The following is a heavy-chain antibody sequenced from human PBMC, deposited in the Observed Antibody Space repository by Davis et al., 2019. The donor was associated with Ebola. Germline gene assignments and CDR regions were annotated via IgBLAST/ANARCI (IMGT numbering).Heavy chain of an antibody. CDR2: INHSGST. V-gene: IGHV4-34*01. Sequence: GSLRLSCAASGFTFSSYWMSWVRQAPGKGLEWIGEINHSGSTNYNPSLKSRVTISVDTSKNQFSLKLSSVTAADTAVYYCARRGYSYGWRYWGQGTLVTVSS. D-gene: IGHD5-18*01. J-gene: IGHJ4*02. CDR3: ARRGYSYGWRY. CDR1: GFTFSSYW.